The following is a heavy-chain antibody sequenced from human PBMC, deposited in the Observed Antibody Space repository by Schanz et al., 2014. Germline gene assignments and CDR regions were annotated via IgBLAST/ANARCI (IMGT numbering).Heavy chain of an antibody. CDR3: ARKTDSSGTGDY. D-gene: IGHD6-19*01. Sequence: EVQLVESGGGLIQPGGSLRLSCVASGFTVSSNYMSWVRQAPGKGLEWVSVIYSGGSTYYADSVKGRFTISRDGSKNTLYLQMNSLRAEDTAVYYCARKTDSSGTGDYWGQGTLVTVSS. CDR2: IYSGGST. V-gene: IGHV3-53*01. J-gene: IGHJ4*02. CDR1: GFTVSSNY.